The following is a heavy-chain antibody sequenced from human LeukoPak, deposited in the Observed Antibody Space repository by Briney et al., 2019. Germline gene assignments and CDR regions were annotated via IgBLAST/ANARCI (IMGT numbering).Heavy chain of an antibody. D-gene: IGHD4-23*01. CDR1: GFTFSSYW. CDR2: IKSDGSST. Sequence: GRSLRLACAASGFTFSSYWMHWVRQAPGKGLVWVSRIKSDGSSTSYPDSVKGRFTISRDNAKNTLYLQMNSLRAEDTAVYYCARAVGNSEDFDYWGQGTLVTVCS. V-gene: IGHV3-74*01. J-gene: IGHJ4*02. CDR3: ARAVGNSEDFDY.